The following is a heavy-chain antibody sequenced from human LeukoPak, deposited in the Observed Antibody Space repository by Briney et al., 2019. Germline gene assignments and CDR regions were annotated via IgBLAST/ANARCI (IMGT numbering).Heavy chain of an antibody. Sequence: GASVKVSCKASGYTFTSYAMHWVRQAPGQRLEWMGWINAGNGNTKYSQKFQGRVTITADESTSTAYMELSSLRSEDTAVYYCATYSSNWYADAFDIWGQGTMVTVSS. D-gene: IGHD6-13*01. CDR3: ATYSSNWYADAFDI. J-gene: IGHJ3*02. CDR1: GYTFTSYA. V-gene: IGHV1-3*01. CDR2: INAGNGNT.